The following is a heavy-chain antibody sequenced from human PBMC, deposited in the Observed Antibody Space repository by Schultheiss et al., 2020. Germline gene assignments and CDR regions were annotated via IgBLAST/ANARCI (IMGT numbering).Heavy chain of an antibody. D-gene: IGHD2-2*01. V-gene: IGHV3-15*07. CDR2: IKSKTDGGTT. CDR1: GFTFSNAW. CDR3: TTDQYPRSEGYFDY. Sequence: GGSLRLSCAASGFTFSNAWMNWVRQAPGKGLEWVGRIKSKTDGGTTDYAAPVKGRFTISRDDSKNTLYLQMNSLKTEDTAVYYCTTDQYPRSEGYFDYWGQGTLVTGSS. J-gene: IGHJ4*02.